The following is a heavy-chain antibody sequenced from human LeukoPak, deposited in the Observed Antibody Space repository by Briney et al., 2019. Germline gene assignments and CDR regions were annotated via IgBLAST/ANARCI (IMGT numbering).Heavy chain of an antibody. CDR2: IDPSDSYT. CDR1: GYSFTSYW. CDR3: ARHLLRYFDWFHYGMDV. J-gene: IGHJ6*04. V-gene: IGHV5-10-1*01. D-gene: IGHD3-9*01. Sequence: GESLKISCKGSGYSFTSYWISWVRQMPGKGLEWMGRIDPSDSYTNYSPSFQGHVTISADKSISTAYLQWSNLKASDTAMYYCARHLLRYFDWFHYGMDVWGKGTTVTVSS.